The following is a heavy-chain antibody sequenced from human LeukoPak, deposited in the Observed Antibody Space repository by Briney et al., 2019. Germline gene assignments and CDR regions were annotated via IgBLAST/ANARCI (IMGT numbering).Heavy chain of an antibody. CDR1: GGTFSSYA. D-gene: IGHD2-2*01. V-gene: IGHV1-69*13. J-gene: IGHJ6*02. Sequence: SVKVSCKASGGTFSSYAISWVRQAPGQGLEWMGGIIPIFGTANYAQKFQGRVTITADESTSTAYMELSSLRSEDTAVYYCAREIVVVPAAEMGVYYYYGMDVWGQGTTVTVSS. CDR3: AREIVVVPAAEMGVYYYYGMDV. CDR2: IIPIFGTA.